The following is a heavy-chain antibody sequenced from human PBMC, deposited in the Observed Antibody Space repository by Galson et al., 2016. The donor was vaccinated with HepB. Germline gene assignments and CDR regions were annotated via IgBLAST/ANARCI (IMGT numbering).Heavy chain of an antibody. J-gene: IGHJ4*02. CDR2: ISNIGGMT. CDR3: VKGRGATLRAGATLDY. CDR1: EFTFSRYA. Sequence: SLRLSCAASEFTFSRYAMHWVRQAPGTGLEYISAISNIGGMTYYADSVKGRFTVSRDNAKNTLFLQMGSLRPEDTAVYFCVKGRGATLRAGATLDYWGQGTPVVVSS. V-gene: IGHV3-64D*06. D-gene: IGHD5-12*01.